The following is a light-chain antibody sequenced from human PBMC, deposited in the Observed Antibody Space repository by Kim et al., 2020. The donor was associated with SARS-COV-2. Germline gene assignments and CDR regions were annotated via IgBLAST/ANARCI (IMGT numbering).Light chain of an antibody. CDR3: QQYNSYPWT. CDR2: NAS. Sequence: ASVGDRVTITCRASQSIRNGLAWYQQKPGKAPKLLIYNASSLESGVPSRFSGSGSGTEFTLTISSLQPDDFATYYCQQYNSYPWTFGQGTKLDIK. CDR1: QSIRNG. V-gene: IGKV1-5*03. J-gene: IGKJ1*01.